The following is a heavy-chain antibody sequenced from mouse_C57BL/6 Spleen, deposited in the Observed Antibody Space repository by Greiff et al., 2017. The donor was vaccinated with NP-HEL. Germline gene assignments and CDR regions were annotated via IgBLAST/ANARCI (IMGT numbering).Heavy chain of an antibody. Sequence: QVQLQQPGTELVKPGASVKLSCKASGYTFTSYWMHWVKQRPGQGLEWIRNINPSNGGTNYNEKFKSEATLTVDKSSSTAYMQLSSLTSEDSAVYYCARVYDYAMDYWGQGTSVTVSS. CDR3: ARVYDYAMDY. CDR2: INPSNGGT. CDR1: GYTFTSYW. V-gene: IGHV1-53*01. D-gene: IGHD1-3*01. J-gene: IGHJ4*01.